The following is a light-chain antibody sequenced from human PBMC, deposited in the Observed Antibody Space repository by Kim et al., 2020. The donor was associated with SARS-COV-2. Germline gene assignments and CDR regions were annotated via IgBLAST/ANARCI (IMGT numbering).Light chain of an antibody. Sequence: SPGERATLSCRASQSVARSFAWYQQKPGQAPRLLIHGASTRATGVPGRFSGSGSGAEFTLTISSLQSDDFAVYYCQHYNSWPPITFGGGTKVDIK. CDR3: QHYNSWPPIT. CDR1: QSVARS. J-gene: IGKJ4*01. V-gene: IGKV3-15*01. CDR2: GAS.